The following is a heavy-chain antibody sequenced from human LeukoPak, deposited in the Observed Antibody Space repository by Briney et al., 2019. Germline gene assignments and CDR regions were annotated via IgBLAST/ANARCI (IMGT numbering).Heavy chain of an antibody. CDR3: ARGVHSSSWYGFDY. J-gene: IGHJ4*02. CDR2: ISSSSSTI. D-gene: IGHD6-13*01. V-gene: IGHV3-48*01. Sequence: PGGSLRLSCVVSGFTSSSSWMNWVRQAPGKGLEWVSYISSSSSTIYYADSVKGRFTISRDNAKNSLYLQMNSLRAEDTAVYYCARGVHSSSWYGFDYWGQGTLVTVSS. CDR1: GFTSSSSW.